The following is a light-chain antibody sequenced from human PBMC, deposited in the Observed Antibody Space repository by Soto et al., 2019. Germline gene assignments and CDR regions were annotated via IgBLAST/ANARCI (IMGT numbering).Light chain of an antibody. J-gene: IGKJ4*01. CDR2: EES. Sequence: DINLTQSPSFLXASVGDRVTITCRPSQAVPNNMAWYQQKPGKPPKLLIYEESTLHSGVPSRFSGRKSGTQFTLTIDSLQPEDFATYYCQQVKTYPRTFGGGTKVDIK. V-gene: IGKV1-9*01. CDR1: QAVPNN. CDR3: QQVKTYPRT.